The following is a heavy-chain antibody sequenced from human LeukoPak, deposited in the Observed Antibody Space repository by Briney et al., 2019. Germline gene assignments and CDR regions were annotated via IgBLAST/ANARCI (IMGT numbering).Heavy chain of an antibody. Sequence: SVKVSCKASGGTFSSYAISWVRQAPGQGLEWMGGIIPIFGTANYAQKFQGRVTITADESTSTAYMELSRLRSDDTAVYYCARDRYSGYEAYYYYGMDVWGQGTTVTVSS. CDR3: ARDRYSGYEAYYYYGMDV. CDR2: IIPIFGTA. J-gene: IGHJ6*02. CDR1: GGTFSSYA. V-gene: IGHV1-69*01. D-gene: IGHD5-12*01.